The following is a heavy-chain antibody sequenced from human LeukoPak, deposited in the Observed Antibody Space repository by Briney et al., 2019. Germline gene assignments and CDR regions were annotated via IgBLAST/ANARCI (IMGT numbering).Heavy chain of an antibody. CDR3: ARDHYWGDSSGYYRFDY. Sequence: GGSLRLSCAASGFTFSSYAMHWVRQAPGKGLEWVAVISYDGSNKYYADSVKGRFTISRDNAKNSLYLQMNSLRVEDTAVYYCARDHYWGDSSGYYRFDYWGQGTLVTVSS. J-gene: IGHJ4*02. D-gene: IGHD3-22*01. V-gene: IGHV3-30-3*01. CDR1: GFTFSSYA. CDR2: ISYDGSNK.